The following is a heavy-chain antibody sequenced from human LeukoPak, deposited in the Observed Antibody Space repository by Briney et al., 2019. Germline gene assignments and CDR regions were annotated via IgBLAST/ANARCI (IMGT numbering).Heavy chain of an antibody. CDR2: ISFDGINK. CDR1: EFTFNNYD. V-gene: IGHV3-30*18. D-gene: IGHD3-22*01. CDR3: AKHYDTHGFDI. J-gene: IGHJ3*02. Sequence: GRSLSHSCAASEFTFNNYDMHWVHWVRQAPGKGLEGVALISFDGINKYYADSVKGRFTVSRDNSKNTMYLQMNSLRAEDTAVYYCAKHYDTHGFDIWGQGTMVTVSS.